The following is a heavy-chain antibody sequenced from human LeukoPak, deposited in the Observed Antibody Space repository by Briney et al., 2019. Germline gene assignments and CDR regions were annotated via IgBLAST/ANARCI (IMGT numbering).Heavy chain of an antibody. CDR3: ARLLETYDYVWGSYGFDS. CDR1: GFTFSSYW. Sequence: PGGSLRLSCAASGFTFSSYWMSWVRQAAGKGLEWVANIKEDGSEKYYVDSVKGRFTISRDNAKNSLYLQMNGLRAEDTAVFYCARLLETYDYVWGSYGFDSWGQGTLVTVSS. V-gene: IGHV3-7*01. D-gene: IGHD3-16*01. CDR2: IKEDGSEK. J-gene: IGHJ4*02.